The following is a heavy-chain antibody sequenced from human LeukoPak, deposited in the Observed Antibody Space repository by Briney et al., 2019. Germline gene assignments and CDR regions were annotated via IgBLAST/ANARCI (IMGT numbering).Heavy chain of an antibody. V-gene: IGHV3-23*01. J-gene: IGHJ5*02. CDR2: ISESGAIT. Sequence: GGSLRLSCAASGFTFSSYAMNWVRQAPGKGLKWVSGISESGAITHYADSVKGRFTISRDNSKTTVFLQMNSLRSDDTAVYFCARDTSEGDYAWWFDPWGQGTLVTVAS. CDR3: ARDTSEGDYAWWFDP. CDR1: GFTFSSYA. D-gene: IGHD3-16*01.